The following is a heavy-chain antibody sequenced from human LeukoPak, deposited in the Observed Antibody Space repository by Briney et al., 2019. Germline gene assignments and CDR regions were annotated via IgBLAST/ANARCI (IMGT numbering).Heavy chain of an antibody. V-gene: IGHV3-21*04. CDR3: AKGELSSDAFYFDY. CDR1: GFTFSDYN. CDR2: ISNGGVYI. D-gene: IGHD1-7*01. Sequence: PGGSLRLSCAASGFTFSDYNMNWVRQAPGKGLEWISSISNGGVYIYYADSLRGRFTVFRDNARNSLFLQLNSLRAEDTAVYYCAKGELSSDAFYFDYWGQGAPVTVSS. J-gene: IGHJ4*02.